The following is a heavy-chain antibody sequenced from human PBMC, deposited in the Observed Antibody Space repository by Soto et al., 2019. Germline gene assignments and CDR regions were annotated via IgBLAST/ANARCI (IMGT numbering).Heavy chain of an antibody. V-gene: IGHV4-34*01. D-gene: IGHD1-7*01. CDR2: INHRGST. Sequence: LSLTCAVYGGSFSTYYWSWIRQPPGKGLEWIGEINHRGSTNYNPSLKSRVTISVDTSKNQFSLKLSSVTAADRAVYYCARGLNWNYGAFDYWGQGTLVTVSS. CDR1: GGSFSTYY. J-gene: IGHJ4*02. CDR3: ARGLNWNYGAFDY.